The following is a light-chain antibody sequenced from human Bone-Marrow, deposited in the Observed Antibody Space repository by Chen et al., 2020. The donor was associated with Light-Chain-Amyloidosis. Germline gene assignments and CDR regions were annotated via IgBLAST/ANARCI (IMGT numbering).Light chain of an antibody. CDR2: EVT. Sequence: QSDLTQPASVSGSPGQSITISCTGTSSDVGGDNPVSWYQQHPDKAPKLLVYEVTNRPSWVPDRFSGSKSDNPASLTISGLQTEDEADYFCSSYTLTNTLVFGSGTRVTVL. J-gene: IGLJ1*01. CDR3: SSYTLTNTLV. V-gene: IGLV2-14*01. CDR1: SSDVGGDNP.